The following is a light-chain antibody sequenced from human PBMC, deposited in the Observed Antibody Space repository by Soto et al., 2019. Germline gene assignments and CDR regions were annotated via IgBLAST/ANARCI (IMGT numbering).Light chain of an antibody. CDR2: DAS. CDR3: QQTKDWPAT. J-gene: IGKJ1*01. V-gene: IGKV3-15*01. CDR1: QSVNRY. Sequence: DIVMTQSPATLSVSPGERATLSCRASQSVNRYLAWYQQKPGQASRLLMYDASTRAAGIAVRFSGSGSGTEFTLTISSLQSEDFGVYYCQQTKDWPATFGQGTKAEIK.